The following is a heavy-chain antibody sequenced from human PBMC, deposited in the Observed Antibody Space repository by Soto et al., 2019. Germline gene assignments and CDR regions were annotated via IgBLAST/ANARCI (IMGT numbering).Heavy chain of an antibody. CDR3: ARILGYSYGYPFDY. J-gene: IGHJ4*02. D-gene: IGHD5-18*01. CDR1: GFTVSSNY. CDR2: IYSGGST. V-gene: IGHV3-53*01. Sequence: GGSLRLSCAASGFTVSSNYMSWVRQAPGKGLEWVSVIYSGGSTYYADSVKGRFTISRDNSKNTLYLQMNSLRAEDTAVYYCARILGYSYGYPFDYWGQGTLVTVSS.